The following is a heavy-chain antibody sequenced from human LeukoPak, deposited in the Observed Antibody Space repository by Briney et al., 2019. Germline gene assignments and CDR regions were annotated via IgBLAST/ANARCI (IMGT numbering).Heavy chain of an antibody. V-gene: IGHV3-30-3*01. Sequence: GGSLRLSCAASGFTFSSYAMHWVRQAPGKGLEWVAVISYDGSNKYYADSVKGRFTISRDNSKNTLYLQMNSLRAEDTAVYYCATGENKYGTFEYWGLGTLVTVSS. CDR3: ATGENKYGTFEY. D-gene: IGHD7-27*01. J-gene: IGHJ4*02. CDR1: GFTFSSYA. CDR2: ISYDGSNK.